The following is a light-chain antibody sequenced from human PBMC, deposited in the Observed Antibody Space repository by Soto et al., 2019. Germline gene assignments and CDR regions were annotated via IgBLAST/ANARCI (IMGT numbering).Light chain of an antibody. V-gene: IGLV2-14*01. CDR3: SSYTSSSTLGGV. Sequence: QSALTQPASVSGSPGQSITISCTGTSSDVGGYNYVSWYRQHPGKAPKLMIYEVSNRPSGVSNRFSGSKSGNTASLTISGLQAEDEADYYCSSYTSSSTLGGVFGTGTKLTVL. CDR1: SSDVGGYNY. CDR2: EVS. J-gene: IGLJ1*01.